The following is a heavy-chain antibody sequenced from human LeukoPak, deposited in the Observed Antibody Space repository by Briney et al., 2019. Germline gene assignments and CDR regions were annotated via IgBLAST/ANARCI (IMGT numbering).Heavy chain of an antibody. D-gene: IGHD2-21*01. CDR1: GFTFSSYA. Sequence: GRSLRLSCAASGFTFSSYAMHWVRQAPGKGLEWVAVISYDGSNKYYADSVKGRFTISRDNSKNTLYLQMNSLRAEDTAVYYCARDMKHSLNWGQGTLVSVSS. CDR3: ARDMKHSLN. CDR2: ISYDGSNK. V-gene: IGHV3-30-3*01. J-gene: IGHJ4*02.